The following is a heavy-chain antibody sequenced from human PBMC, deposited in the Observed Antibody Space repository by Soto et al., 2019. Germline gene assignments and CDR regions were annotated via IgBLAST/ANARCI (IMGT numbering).Heavy chain of an antibody. D-gene: IGHD2-2*01. CDR3: ARPLGYCSSTSCPNWFDP. CDR2: IYYSGST. CDR1: GGSISSSSYY. J-gene: IGHJ5*02. V-gene: IGHV4-39*01. Sequence: QLQLQESGPGLVKPSETLSLTCTVSGGSISSSSYYWGWIRQPPGKGLEWIGSIYYSGSTYYNPSLKSRVTISVATSKNQFSLKLSSVTAADTAVYYCARPLGYCSSTSCPNWFDPWGQGTLVTVSS.